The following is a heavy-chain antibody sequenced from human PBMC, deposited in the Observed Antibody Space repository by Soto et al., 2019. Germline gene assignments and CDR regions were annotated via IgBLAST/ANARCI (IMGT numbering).Heavy chain of an antibody. Sequence: QVQLVQSGAEVKKPGSSVKVSCKASRGTFSSYAISWVRQAPGQGLEWMGGIIPIFGTANYAQKFQGRVTITAEESTSTAYMELSSMRSEDTAVYYCARRYYYDSSGYYGPFDYWGQGTLVTVSS. D-gene: IGHD3-22*01. V-gene: IGHV1-69*01. CDR1: RGTFSSYA. J-gene: IGHJ4*02. CDR3: ARRYYYDSSGYYGPFDY. CDR2: IIPIFGTA.